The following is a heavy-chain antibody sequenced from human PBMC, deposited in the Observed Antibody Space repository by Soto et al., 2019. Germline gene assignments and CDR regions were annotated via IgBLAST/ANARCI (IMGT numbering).Heavy chain of an antibody. Sequence: SVKVTCEDSGYTYTSYGSSWVRQAPGQGLEWMGWISAYNGDTKYAQNVQGRVTMTSDTSTSTAFMELRTLRSDDTAVYYCARVEQQLVGGQDWFDPWGQGTLVTVSS. CDR2: ISAYNGDT. CDR1: GYTYTSYG. CDR3: ARVEQQLVGGQDWFDP. V-gene: IGHV1-18*04. D-gene: IGHD6-13*01. J-gene: IGHJ5*02.